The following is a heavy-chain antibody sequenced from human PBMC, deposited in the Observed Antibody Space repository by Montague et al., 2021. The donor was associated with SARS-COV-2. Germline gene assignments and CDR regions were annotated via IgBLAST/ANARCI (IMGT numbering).Heavy chain of an antibody. D-gene: IGHD4-17*01. CDR3: ARHYGSSLDS. Sequence: SETLSLTCTVSGGSTSSTTYRWGWIRQPPGKGLEWIGFISYSGTTFYNPSLKSRISMSVDTPKSQSSLNLTSVTAADTAVYYCARHYGSSLDSWGQGILVAVSS. V-gene: IGHV4-39*01. CDR1: GGSTSSTTYR. J-gene: IGHJ4*02. CDR2: ISYSGTT.